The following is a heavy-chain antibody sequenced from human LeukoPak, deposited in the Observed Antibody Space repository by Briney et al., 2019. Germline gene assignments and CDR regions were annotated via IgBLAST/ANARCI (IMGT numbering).Heavy chain of an antibody. Sequence: SETLSLTCTVSSGSISSGGYYWSWIRQPPGKGLEWIGEINHSGSTNYNPSLKSRVTISVDTSKNQFSLKLSSVTAADTAVYYCASWVDYWFDPWGQGTLVTVSS. CDR3: ASWVDYWFDP. D-gene: IGHD5-12*01. CDR1: SGSISSGGYY. CDR2: INHSGST. J-gene: IGHJ5*02. V-gene: IGHV4-39*07.